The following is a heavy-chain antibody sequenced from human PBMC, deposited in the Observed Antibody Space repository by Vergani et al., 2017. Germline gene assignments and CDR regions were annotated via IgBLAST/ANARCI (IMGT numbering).Heavy chain of an antibody. D-gene: IGHD1-26*01. CDR2: ISYDGTHK. V-gene: IGHV3-30*03. J-gene: IGHJ1*01. CDR3: ATKSCGTPGCQIGYFRE. CDR1: GFTSSYYG. Sequence: QVHLVESGGGVVQPGRSLRLSCVVSGFTSSYYGMHWVRQAPGKGLEWVAVISYDGTHKYYADSVKGRFTISRDNSKGTLYLQMNSLRTEDTAVYYCATKSCGTPGCQIGYFREWGQGTLVTVSS.